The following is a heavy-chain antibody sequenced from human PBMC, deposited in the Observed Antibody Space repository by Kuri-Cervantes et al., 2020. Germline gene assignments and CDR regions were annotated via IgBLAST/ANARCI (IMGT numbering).Heavy chain of an antibody. V-gene: IGHV3-33*06. Sequence: GESLKISCAASGFTFSSYGMHWVRQAPGKGLEWVAVIWYDGSNKYYADSVKGRFTISRDNSKNTLYVQMNSLRAEDTAVYYCAKGGGGPQQFNYWGQGTLVTVSS. CDR2: IWYDGSNK. J-gene: IGHJ4*02. D-gene: IGHD2-15*01. CDR1: GFTFSSYG. CDR3: AKGGGGPQQFNY.